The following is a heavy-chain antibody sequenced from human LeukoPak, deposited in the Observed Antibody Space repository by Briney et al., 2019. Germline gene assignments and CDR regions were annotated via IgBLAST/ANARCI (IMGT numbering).Heavy chain of an antibody. Sequence: PSETLSLTCTVSGGSISSYYWSWIRRPPGKGLEWIGYIYYSGSTNYNPSLKSRVTISVDTSKNQFSLKLSSVTAADTAVYYCARARGSYFPGWYFDLWGRGTLVTVSS. CDR2: IYYSGST. V-gene: IGHV4-59*01. CDR3: ARARGSYFPGWYFDL. CDR1: GGSISSYY. D-gene: IGHD1-26*01. J-gene: IGHJ2*01.